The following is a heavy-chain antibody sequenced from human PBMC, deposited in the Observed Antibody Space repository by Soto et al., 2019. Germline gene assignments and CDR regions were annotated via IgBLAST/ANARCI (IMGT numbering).Heavy chain of an antibody. J-gene: IGHJ3*01. CDR2: IYYSGST. CDR1: GGSISSYY. Sequence: SETLSLTCTVSGGSISSYYWSWIRQPPGKGLEWIGYIYYSGSTNYNPSLKSRVTISVDTSKNQFSLKLSSVTAADTAVYYCARELSGNYFAFDLWGQGTMVTVSS. V-gene: IGHV4-59*01. CDR3: ARELSGNYFAFDL. D-gene: IGHD1-26*01.